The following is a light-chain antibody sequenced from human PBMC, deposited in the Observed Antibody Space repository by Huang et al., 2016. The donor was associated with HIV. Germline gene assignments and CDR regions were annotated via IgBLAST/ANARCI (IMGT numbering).Light chain of an antibody. CDR3: QQYNNWPWYT. CDR1: QSVGSK. Sequence: DIVLTQSPATLSVSPGERATLSCRASQSVGSKLAGYQQKPGQAPRLLVYGASARSTDIPTRFSGIGFGTEFTLTISSLQSEDFAVYYCQQYNNWPWYTFGQGTKLEIK. J-gene: IGKJ2*01. V-gene: IGKV3-15*01. CDR2: GAS.